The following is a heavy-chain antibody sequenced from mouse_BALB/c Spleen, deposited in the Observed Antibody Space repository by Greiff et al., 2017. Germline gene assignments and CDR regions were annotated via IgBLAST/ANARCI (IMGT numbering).Heavy chain of an antibody. Sequence: EVKRMESGAELVRPGALVKLSCKASGFNIKDYYMHWVKPRPEQGLEWIGWIDPENGNTIYDPKFQGKASITADTSSNTAYLQLSSLTSEDTAVYYCARVKIYYYGSSYGGYFDYWGQGTTLTVSS. CDR3: ARVKIYYYGSSYGGYFDY. V-gene: IGHV14-1*02. CDR2: IDPENGNT. CDR1: GFNIKDYY. D-gene: IGHD1-1*01. J-gene: IGHJ2*01.